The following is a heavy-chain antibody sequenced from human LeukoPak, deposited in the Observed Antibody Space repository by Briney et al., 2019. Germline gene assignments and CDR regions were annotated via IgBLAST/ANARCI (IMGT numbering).Heavy chain of an antibody. CDR2: IYTSGST. D-gene: IGHD4-17*01. V-gene: IGHV4-61*02. J-gene: IGHJ4*02. Sequence: SQTLSLTCTVSGGSISSGSYYWRWLRQPAGKGLEWIGRIYTSGSTNYNPSLKSRATISVNTSKNQFSLKLSSVTAADTAVYYCARIPSPRRYGFDYWGQGTLITVSS. CDR1: GGSISSGSYY. CDR3: ARIPSPRRYGFDY.